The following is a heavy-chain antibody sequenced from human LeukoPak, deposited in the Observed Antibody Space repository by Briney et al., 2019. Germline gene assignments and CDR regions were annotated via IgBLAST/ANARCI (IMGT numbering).Heavy chain of an antibody. CDR3: AVSSWYRSNWFDP. CDR1: GGSISSSNW. CDR2: INHSGST. D-gene: IGHD6-13*01. J-gene: IGHJ5*02. Sequence: PSGTLSLTCAVSGGSISSSNWWSWVRQPPGKGLEWIGEINHSGSTNYNPSLKSRVTISVDTSKNQFSLKLSSVTAADTAVYYCAVSSWYRSNWFDPWGQGTLVTVSS. V-gene: IGHV4-4*02.